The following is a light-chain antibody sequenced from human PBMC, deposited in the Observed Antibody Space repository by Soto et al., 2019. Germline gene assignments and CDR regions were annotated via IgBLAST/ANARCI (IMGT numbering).Light chain of an antibody. Sequence: DVVMTQSPLSLPVTLGQPASISCRSSQSLIHSDGDTYLNWFQQRPGQSPRRLIYKVSDRDSGAPDRFNGSGAGTDFTLKIRRVEAEDVGIYYCMQGTHWPWTFGQGTEVEIK. CDR3: MQGTHWPWT. CDR2: KVS. J-gene: IGKJ1*01. V-gene: IGKV2-30*02. CDR1: QSLIHSDGDTY.